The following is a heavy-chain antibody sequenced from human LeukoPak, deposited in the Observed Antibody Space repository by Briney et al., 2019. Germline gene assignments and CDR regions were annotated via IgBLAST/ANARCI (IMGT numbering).Heavy chain of an antibody. CDR2: ISSSSGSI. V-gene: IGHV3-21*01. Sequence: GGSLRLSCAASGFTFSTYSMNWVRQAPGKGLEWVSSISSSSGSIYYADSVKGRFTISRDNAKNSLYLQMNSLRAEDTAVYYCARASAHDYWGQGTLVTVSS. J-gene: IGHJ4*02. CDR3: ARASAHDY. CDR1: GFTFSTYS. D-gene: IGHD6-6*01.